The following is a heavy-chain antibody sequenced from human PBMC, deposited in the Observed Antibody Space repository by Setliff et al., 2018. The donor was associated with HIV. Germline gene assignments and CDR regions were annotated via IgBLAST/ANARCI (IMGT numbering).Heavy chain of an antibody. CDR3: ARDDDTTSHYGLFEF. J-gene: IGHJ4*02. V-gene: IGHV3-30-3*01. D-gene: IGHD3-22*01. CDR2: ISYDGSNK. Sequence: GGSLRLSCAASGFTFSSYAMYWVCQAPGKGLEWVAVISYDGSNKYYADSVKGRFTISRDDSKNTVYLQMNSLRAEDTAVYYCARDDDTTSHYGLFEFWGQGTLVTVSS. CDR1: GFTFSSYA.